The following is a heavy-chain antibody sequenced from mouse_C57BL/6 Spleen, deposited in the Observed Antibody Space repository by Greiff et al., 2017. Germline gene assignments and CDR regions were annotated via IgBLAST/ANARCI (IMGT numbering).Heavy chain of an antibody. V-gene: IGHV1-82*01. CDR2: IYPGDGDT. J-gene: IGHJ2*01. CDR3: ARFGGYLYFDY. Sequence: QVQLQQSGPELVKPGASVKISCKASGYAFSSSWMNWVKQRPGKGLEWIGRIYPGDGDTNYNGKFKGKATLTADKSSSTAYMQLSSLTSEDSAVYFCARFGGYLYFDYWGQGTTLTVSS. CDR1: GYAFSSSW. D-gene: IGHD1-1*02.